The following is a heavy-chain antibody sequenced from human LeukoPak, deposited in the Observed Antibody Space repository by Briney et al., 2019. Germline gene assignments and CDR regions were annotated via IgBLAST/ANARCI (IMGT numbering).Heavy chain of an antibody. J-gene: IGHJ4*02. CDR2: IKQDGSEK. Sequence: GGSLRLSCAASGFTFSDYYMSWIRQAPGKGLEWVANIKQDGSEKYYVDSVKGRFTISRDNARNSLYLQMNSLRAEDTAVYYCARLGSYRFYYFDYWGQGTLVTVSS. D-gene: IGHD3-16*02. V-gene: IGHV3-7*01. CDR1: GFTFSDYY. CDR3: ARLGSYRFYYFDY.